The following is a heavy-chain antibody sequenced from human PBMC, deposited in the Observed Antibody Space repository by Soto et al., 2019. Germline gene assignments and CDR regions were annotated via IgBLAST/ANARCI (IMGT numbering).Heavy chain of an antibody. V-gene: IGHV4-59*01. CDR3: ARDSPRDFWSGYYMEDYYGMDV. Sequence: PSETLSLTCTVSGGSISSYYWSWIRQPPGKGLEWIGYIYHSGSTNYNPSLKSRVTISVDRSKNQFSLKLSSVTAADTAVYYCARDSPRDFWSGYYMEDYYGMDVWGQGTTVTVSS. D-gene: IGHD3-3*01. J-gene: IGHJ6*02. CDR2: IYHSGST. CDR1: GGSISSYY.